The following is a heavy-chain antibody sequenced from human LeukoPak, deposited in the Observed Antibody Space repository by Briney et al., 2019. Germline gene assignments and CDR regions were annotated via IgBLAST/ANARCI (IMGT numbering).Heavy chain of an antibody. Sequence: SVKVSCKASGYTFTGYYMHWVRQAPGQGLEGMGRINPNSGGTNYAQKFQGRVTMTRDTSISTAYMELSRLRSDDTAVYYCARAMVRGVITPDYWGQGTLVTVSS. CDR1: GYTFTGYY. V-gene: IGHV1-2*06. D-gene: IGHD3-10*01. CDR2: INPNSGGT. J-gene: IGHJ4*02. CDR3: ARAMVRGVITPDY.